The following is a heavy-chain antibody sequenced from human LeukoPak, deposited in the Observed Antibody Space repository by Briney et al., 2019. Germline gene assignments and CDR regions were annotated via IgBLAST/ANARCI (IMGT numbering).Heavy chain of an antibody. D-gene: IGHD3-10*01. V-gene: IGHV4-59*01. CDR2: ILYSGST. CDR1: GGSISSSY. J-gene: IGHJ3*02. Sequence: KTSETLSLTCIVSGGSISSSYWTWIRQSPGKGLEWIGYILYSGSTGYNPSLASRVTMSVDTSKNQFSVKVTSVTAADTAVYYCARDRGAAIDIWGQGTMVTVSS. CDR3: ARDRGAAIDI.